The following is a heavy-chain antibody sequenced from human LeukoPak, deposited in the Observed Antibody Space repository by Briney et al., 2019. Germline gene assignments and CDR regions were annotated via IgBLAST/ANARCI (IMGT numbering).Heavy chain of an antibody. J-gene: IGHJ4*02. CDR3: TTVGRGIAAAGSDY. CDR1: GFTFSNAW. Sequence: GGXXXXXXAXSGFTFSNAWMSWVRQAPGKGVEWVGRIKSKTHGATPDYAAPVKGRFTISRDDSKNTLYLQMNSLKTEDTAVYYCTTVGRGIAAAGSDYWGQGTLVTVSS. CDR2: IKSKTHGATP. D-gene: IGHD6-13*01. V-gene: IGHV3-15*01.